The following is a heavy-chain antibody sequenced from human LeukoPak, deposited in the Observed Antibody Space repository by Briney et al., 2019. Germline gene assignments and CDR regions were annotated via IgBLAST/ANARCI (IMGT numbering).Heavy chain of an antibody. CDR1: GFTFDDCA. CDR3: AKDQSPGVSDTSGYPY. D-gene: IGHD3-22*01. CDR2: ISWNSGSV. V-gene: IGHV3-9*01. J-gene: IGHJ4*02. Sequence: GGSLRLSCAASGFTFDDCAMHWVRQAPGKGLEWVSGISWNSGSVGYADSVKGRFTISRDNAKNSLYLQMNSQRPEDTALYYCAKDQSPGVSDTSGYPYWGQGTLVTVSS.